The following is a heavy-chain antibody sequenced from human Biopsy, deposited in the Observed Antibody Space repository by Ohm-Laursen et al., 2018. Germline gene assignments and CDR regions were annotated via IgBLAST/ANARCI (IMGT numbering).Heavy chain of an antibody. J-gene: IGHJ2*01. CDR3: VREPKTGTAEAWYFDL. CDR1: GASVNTSGYF. V-gene: IGHV4-31*03. Sequence: TLSFTCPVSGASVNTSGYFCAWTRQRPGKGLEMIGYISYTERTHYNPSLNSRLPISFDTSNNHFSLQLRYVSVADAAVYYCVREPKTGTAEAWYFDLWGRGSPVTVPS. D-gene: IGHD3-9*01. CDR2: ISYTERT.